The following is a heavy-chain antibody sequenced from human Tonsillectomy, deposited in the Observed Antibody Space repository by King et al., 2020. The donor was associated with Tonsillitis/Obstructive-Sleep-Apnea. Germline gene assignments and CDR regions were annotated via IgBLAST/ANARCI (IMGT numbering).Heavy chain of an antibody. D-gene: IGHD6-19*01. Sequence: VQLVESGGGLVQPGGSLRLSCAASGFTFSSYEMNWVRQAPGKGLEWVSYISSSGSTIYYADSVKGRFTISRDNAKNSLYLQMNSLRAEDTAVYYCAREGAVAGTFDYWGQGTLVTVSS. CDR1: GFTFSSYE. CDR3: AREGAVAGTFDY. CDR2: ISSSGSTI. V-gene: IGHV3-48*03. J-gene: IGHJ4*02.